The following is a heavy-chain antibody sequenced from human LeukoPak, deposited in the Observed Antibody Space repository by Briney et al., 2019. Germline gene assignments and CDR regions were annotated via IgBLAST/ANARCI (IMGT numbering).Heavy chain of an antibody. CDR2: IKQDGSEK. J-gene: IGHJ6*02. V-gene: IGHV3-7*01. CDR3: ARDYYDSSGYYHYYYGMDV. Sequence: GGSLRLSCAASGFTFSSYWMSWVRQAPGKGQEWEANIKQDGSEKYYVDSVKGRFTISRDNAKNSLYLQMNSLRAEDTAVYYCARDYYDSSGYYHYYYGMDVWGQGTTVTVSS. D-gene: IGHD3-22*01. CDR1: GFTFSSYW.